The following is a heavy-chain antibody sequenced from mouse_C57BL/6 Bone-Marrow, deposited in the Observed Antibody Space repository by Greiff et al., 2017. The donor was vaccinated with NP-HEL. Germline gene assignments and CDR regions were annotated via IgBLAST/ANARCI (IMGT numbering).Heavy chain of an antibody. D-gene: IGHD1-1*01. Sequence: QVTLKECGPGILQSSQTLSLTCSFSGFSLSTSGMGVSWIRQPSGKGLEWLAHIYWDADKRYNPSLKSRLTISKDTSRNQVFLKITSVDTADTATYYCARRGNYGWYFDVWGTGTTVTVSS. CDR1: GFSLSTSGMG. CDR2: IYWDADK. J-gene: IGHJ1*03. V-gene: IGHV8-12*01. CDR3: ARRGNYGWYFDV.